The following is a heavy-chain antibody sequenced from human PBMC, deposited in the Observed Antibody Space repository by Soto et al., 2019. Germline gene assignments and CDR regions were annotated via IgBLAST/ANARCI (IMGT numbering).Heavy chain of an antibody. CDR1: GDSFTDYH. CDR2: INPKSGGT. V-gene: IGHV1-2*04. Sequence: ASVKVSWKASGDSFTDYHIHWVRQAPGQGLEWLGRINPKSGGTSTAQKFQGWVTMTRDRSISTVYMELTRLRSDDTAVYFCARGHSTDCSNGVCSFFYNREMDFWGQATTVTVSS. J-gene: IGHJ6*02. D-gene: IGHD2-8*01. CDR3: ARGHSTDCSNGVCSFFYNREMDF.